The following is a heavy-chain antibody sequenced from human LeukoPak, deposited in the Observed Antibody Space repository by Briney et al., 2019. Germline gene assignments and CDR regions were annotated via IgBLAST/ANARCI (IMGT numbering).Heavy chain of an antibody. Sequence: GGSLRLSCAASGFTFNNYEMNWVRPAPGKGLEWVSYIRSSGDTIYYADSVRGRFTISRDNAKNSLYLQMNSLRAEDTALYYCARDGSWLQRLHHFDYWGQGTLVTVSS. CDR3: ARDGSWLQRLHHFDY. V-gene: IGHV3-48*03. CDR2: IRSSGDTI. D-gene: IGHD5/OR15-5a*01. CDR1: GFTFNNYE. J-gene: IGHJ4*02.